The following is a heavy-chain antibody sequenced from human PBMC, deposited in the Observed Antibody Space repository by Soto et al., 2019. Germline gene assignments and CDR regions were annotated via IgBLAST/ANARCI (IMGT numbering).Heavy chain of an antibody. J-gene: IGHJ3*01. D-gene: IGHD2-2*01. Sequence: KTPGKGLEWIGYIYYSGSTNYNPSLKSRVTISVDTSKNQFSLKLSSVTAADTAVYYCAFYSHSFNTNCYAPDASDFLGKRTMVTV. CDR2: IYYSGST. V-gene: IGHV4-59*01. CDR3: AFYSHSFNTNCYAPDASDF.